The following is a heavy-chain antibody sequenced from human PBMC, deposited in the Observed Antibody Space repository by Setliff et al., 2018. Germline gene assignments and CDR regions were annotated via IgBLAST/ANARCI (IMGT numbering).Heavy chain of an antibody. Sequence: ASVKVSCKASGYSLVTHYMYWVRQAPGQGLEWMGWINPNSGGTNYAQKFQGRVSMTRDTSISTAFLELNGLRSDDTAVYYCTKDLKKWLQFGWYFDLWGRGTLVTVSS. J-gene: IGHJ2*01. CDR1: GYSLVTHY. V-gene: IGHV1-2*02. CDR2: INPNSGGT. CDR3: TKDLKKWLQFGWYFDL. D-gene: IGHD5-12*01.